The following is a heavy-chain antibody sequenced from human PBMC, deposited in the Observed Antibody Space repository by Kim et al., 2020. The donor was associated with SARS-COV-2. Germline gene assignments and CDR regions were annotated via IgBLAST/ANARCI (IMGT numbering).Heavy chain of an antibody. V-gene: IGHV3-13*01. CDR1: GFTFSSYD. CDR3: ARGYGSSWYWAFDI. J-gene: IGHJ3*02. CDR2: IGTAGDT. D-gene: IGHD6-13*01. Sequence: GGSLRLSCAASGFTFSSYDMHWVRQATEKGLEWVSAIGTAGDTYYPGSVKGRFTISRENAKNSLYLQMNSLRAGDTAVYYCARGYGSSWYWAFDIWGQGTMVTVSS.